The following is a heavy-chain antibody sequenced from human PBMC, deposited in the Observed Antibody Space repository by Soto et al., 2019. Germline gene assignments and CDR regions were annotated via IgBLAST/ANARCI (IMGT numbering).Heavy chain of an antibody. V-gene: IGHV6-1*01. D-gene: IGHD6-13*01. Sequence: SQTLSLTCAISGDSVSSNSAAWNWIRQSPSRGLEWLGRTYYRSKWYNDYAVSVKSRITINPDTSKNQFSLQLNSVTPEDTAVYYCARDHPSIAAAGYYYYYGMDVWGQGTTVTVYS. J-gene: IGHJ6*02. CDR2: TYYRSKWYN. CDR3: ARDHPSIAAAGYYYYYGMDV. CDR1: GDSVSSNSAA.